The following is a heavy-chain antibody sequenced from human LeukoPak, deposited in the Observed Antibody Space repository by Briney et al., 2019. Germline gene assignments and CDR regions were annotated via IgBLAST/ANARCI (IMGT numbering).Heavy chain of an antibody. CDR3: ARARGYSGYDDNWFDP. Sequence: ASVKVSCKASGYTFINYGISWVRQAPGQGLEWMGWISGYNGDTNYAQKLQGRVSVTTDISTSTAYMELRSLRSDDTAVYYCARARGYSGYDDNWFDPWGQGTLVTVSS. J-gene: IGHJ5*02. D-gene: IGHD5-12*01. CDR1: GYTFINYG. CDR2: ISGYNGDT. V-gene: IGHV1-18*01.